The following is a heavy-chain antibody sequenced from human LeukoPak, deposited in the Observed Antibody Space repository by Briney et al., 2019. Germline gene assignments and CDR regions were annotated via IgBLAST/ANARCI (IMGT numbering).Heavy chain of an antibody. Sequence: GGSLRLSCAASGFIFSSYSMTWVRQAPGKGLEWLSYIVASSSTIYYADSVKGRFTISRDNAKNSLYLQMNSLRAEDTAVYSCARDQAAGTFDYWGQGTQVTVSS. D-gene: IGHD6-13*01. J-gene: IGHJ4*02. V-gene: IGHV3-48*04. CDR1: GFIFSSYS. CDR3: ARDQAAGTFDY. CDR2: IVASSSTI.